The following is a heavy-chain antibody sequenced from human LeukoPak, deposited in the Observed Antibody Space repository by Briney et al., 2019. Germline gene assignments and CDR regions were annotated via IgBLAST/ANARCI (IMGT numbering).Heavy chain of an antibody. V-gene: IGHV4-59*08. D-gene: IGHD4-17*01. CDR1: GGSISSYY. J-gene: IGHJ4*02. CDR2: IYYSGST. Sequence: SETLSLTRTVSGGSISSYYWSWIRQPPGKGLEWIGYIYYSGSTNYNPSLKSRVTISVDTSKNQFSLKLSSVTAADTAVYYCARHGPYGDYRFDYWGQGTLVTVSS. CDR3: ARHGPYGDYRFDY.